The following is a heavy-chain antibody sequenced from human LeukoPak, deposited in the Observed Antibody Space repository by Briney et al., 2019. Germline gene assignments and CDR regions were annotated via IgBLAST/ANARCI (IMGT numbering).Heavy chain of an antibody. V-gene: IGHV3-23*01. CDR2: ISGGGGRT. Sequence: GGSLRLSCAASEFTFSNYAMNWVRQAPGKGLEWVSGISGGGGRTYYADSVKGRFTISRDNFKNTVYLQMNSLRAEDTAVYYCARYYYDSSGYPYYFDYWGQGTLVTVSS. D-gene: IGHD3-22*01. J-gene: IGHJ4*02. CDR3: ARYYYDSSGYPYYFDY. CDR1: EFTFSNYA.